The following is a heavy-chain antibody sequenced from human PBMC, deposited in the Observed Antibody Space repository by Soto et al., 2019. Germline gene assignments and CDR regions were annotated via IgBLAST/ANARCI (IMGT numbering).Heavy chain of an antibody. Sequence: LSLTFTVSGDSISSSYWSWIRQPPGKGLEWIGNIYYSGSTNYNPSLKNRVTISVDTSKTQFSLKLISVTAADTAVYYCARDGVYCSSSTCFGFFDSWGQGTLVTVSS. J-gene: IGHJ4*01. V-gene: IGHV4-59*01. D-gene: IGHD2-2*01. CDR3: ARDGVYCSSSTCFGFFDS. CDR1: GDSISSSY. CDR2: IYYSGST.